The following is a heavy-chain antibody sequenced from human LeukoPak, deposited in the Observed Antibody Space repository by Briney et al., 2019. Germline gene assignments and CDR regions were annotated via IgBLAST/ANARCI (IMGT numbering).Heavy chain of an antibody. V-gene: IGHV3-53*01. D-gene: IGHD3-10*02. Sequence: GGSLRLSCAASGFTVSRNYMSWVRQAPGKGLEWVSVLYSGGSTNYADSVKGRFTISRDNAKNSLYLQMNSLRVEDTAVYYCAELGITMIGGVWGKGTTVTISS. CDR3: AELGITMIGGV. CDR1: GFTVSRNY. J-gene: IGHJ6*04. CDR2: LYSGGST.